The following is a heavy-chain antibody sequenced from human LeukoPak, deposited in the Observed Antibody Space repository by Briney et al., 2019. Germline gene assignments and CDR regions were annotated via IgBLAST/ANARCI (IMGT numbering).Heavy chain of an antibody. CDR3: AKGRSIVVVTAMNY. V-gene: IGHV3-23*01. CDR1: GFTFSSYA. J-gene: IGHJ4*02. Sequence: GGSLRLSCAASGFTFSSYAMSWVRQAPGKGLEWVSGISGSGGSTYYADSVKGRFTISRDNSKNTLYLQMDSLRAEDTAVYYCAKGRSIVVVTAMNYWGQGTLVTVSS. CDR2: ISGSGGST. D-gene: IGHD2-21*02.